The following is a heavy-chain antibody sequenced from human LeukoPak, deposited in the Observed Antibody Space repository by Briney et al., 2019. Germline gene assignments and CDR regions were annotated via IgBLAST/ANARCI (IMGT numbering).Heavy chain of an antibody. CDR3: ARAPPPTYYDILTGSQHYYGMDV. D-gene: IGHD3-9*01. CDR1: GYTFTSYG. CDR2: ISAYNGNT. J-gene: IGHJ6*02. Sequence: EASVKVSCKASGYTFTSYGISWVRQAPGQGLEWMGWISAYNGNTNYAQKLQGRVTMTTDTSTSTAYMELRSLRSDDTAVYYCARAPPPTYYDILTGSQHYYGMDVWGQGTTVTVSS. V-gene: IGHV1-18*01.